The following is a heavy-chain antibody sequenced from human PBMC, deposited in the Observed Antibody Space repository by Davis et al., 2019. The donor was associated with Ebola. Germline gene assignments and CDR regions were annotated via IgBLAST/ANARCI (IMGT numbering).Heavy chain of an antibody. CDR3: AKDPRAPTQWLAPYGDFENYFDY. Sequence: PGGSLRLSCAASGFTFSSYGMHWVRQAPGKGLEWVAVISYDGSNKYYADSVKGRFTISRDNSKNTLYLQMNSLRAEDTAVYYCAKDPRAPTQWLAPYGDFENYFDYWGQGTLVTVSS. CDR2: ISYDGSNK. J-gene: IGHJ4*02. CDR1: GFTFSSYG. V-gene: IGHV3-30*18. D-gene: IGHD6-19*01.